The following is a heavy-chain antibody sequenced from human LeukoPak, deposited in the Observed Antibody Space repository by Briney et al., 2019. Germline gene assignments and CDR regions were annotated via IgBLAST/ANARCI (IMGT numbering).Heavy chain of an antibody. CDR3: ARDRVVPAARYFDY. Sequence: GGSLRLSCAASGFTFSSYSMNWVRQAPGKGLEWVSSISSSSSYIYYADSVKGRFTISRDNAKNSLYLQMNSLRAEDTAVYYCARDRVVPAARYFDYWGQGTLVTVSS. CDR2: ISSSSSYI. D-gene: IGHD2-2*01. J-gene: IGHJ4*02. CDR1: GFTFSSYS. V-gene: IGHV3-21*01.